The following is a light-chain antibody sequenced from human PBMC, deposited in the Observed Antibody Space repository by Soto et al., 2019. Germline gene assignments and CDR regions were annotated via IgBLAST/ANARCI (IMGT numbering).Light chain of an antibody. CDR3: ASCDDSLNGWV. CDR1: SSNIGGNT. J-gene: IGLJ3*02. CDR2: NNN. V-gene: IGLV1-44*01. Sequence: QSVLTQPPSASATPGQRVTISCSGSSSNIGGNTVSWYQQLPGTAPKLLIYNNNQRPSGVPDQISGSKSGTSASLAISGLQSDDEADYYCASCDDSLNGWVFGGGTKLTVL.